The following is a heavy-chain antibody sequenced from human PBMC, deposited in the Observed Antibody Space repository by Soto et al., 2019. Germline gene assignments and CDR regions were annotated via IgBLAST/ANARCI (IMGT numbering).Heavy chain of an antibody. CDR3: ARGRWYDAFDV. J-gene: IGHJ3*01. Sequence: SETLSLTCIVSGFFISRGNYWGWIRKPPGKGLEWIGSIFHGGNTYYNPSLKSRVTISVDMSKNQFSLKLNSVTAADTAVDYGARGRWYDAFDVWGQGTVVTVPS. CDR1: GFFISRGNY. V-gene: IGHV4-38-2*02. D-gene: IGHD2-15*01. CDR2: IFHGGNT.